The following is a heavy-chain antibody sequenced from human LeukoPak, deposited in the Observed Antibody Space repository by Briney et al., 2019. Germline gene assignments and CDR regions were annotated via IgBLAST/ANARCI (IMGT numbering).Heavy chain of an antibody. V-gene: IGHV3-21*01. Sequence: GGSLRLSCAASGFTLSNYDMNWVRQAPGKGLEWVSSISTSSRYIYYKDSVRGRFTISRDDAKNSLYLEMNSLRAEDTAVYYCAKPHFIVVVPAALDYWGQGTLVTVSS. CDR1: GFTLSNYD. J-gene: IGHJ4*02. CDR3: AKPHFIVVVPAALDY. D-gene: IGHD2-2*01. CDR2: ISTSSRYI.